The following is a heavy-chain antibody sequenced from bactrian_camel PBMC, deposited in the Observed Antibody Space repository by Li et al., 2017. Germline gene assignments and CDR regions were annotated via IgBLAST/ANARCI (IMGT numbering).Heavy chain of an antibody. D-gene: IGHD5*01. J-gene: IGHJ6*01. Sequence: HVQLVESGGGSVQAGESLRLSCVVSGYRYSTYCMGWFRQVPGNEREPLASIDSDGSTSYADSVKGRFTISKDNAKNTLYLQMNSLKPEDTTMYYCAAEEALRCPDKFGYWGQGTQVTVS. CDR2: IDSDGST. CDR3: AAEEALRCPDKFGY. CDR1: GYRYSTYC. V-gene: IGHV3S53*01.